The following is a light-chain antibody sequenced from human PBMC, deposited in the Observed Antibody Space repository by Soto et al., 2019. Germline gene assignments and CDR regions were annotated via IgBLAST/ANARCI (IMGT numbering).Light chain of an antibody. J-gene: IGKJ2*01. CDR2: AAS. Sequence: EIVMTQSPATLSVSPGERATLSCRASQSVSTNLAWYQQKPGQAPRLLMSAASTRATGIPARFSGSGSGTEFTLTISSLQSEDFAVYYCQQYHNWPPYTFGQGTKLEIK. CDR3: QQYHNWPPYT. V-gene: IGKV3-15*01. CDR1: QSVSTN.